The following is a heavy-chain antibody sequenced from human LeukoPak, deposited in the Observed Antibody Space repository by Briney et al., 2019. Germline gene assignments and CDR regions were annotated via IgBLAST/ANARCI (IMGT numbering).Heavy chain of an antibody. CDR3: AREQTYYYDSSGYSYVY. D-gene: IGHD3-22*01. CDR1: GYTFTSYY. CDR2: INPNSGGT. V-gene: IGHV1-2*06. J-gene: IGHJ4*02. Sequence: ASVKVSCKASGYTFTSYYMHWVRQAPGQGLEWMGRINPNSGGTNYAQKFQGRVTMTRDTSISTAYMELSRLRSDDTAVYYCAREQTYYYDSSGYSYVYWGQGTLVTVSS.